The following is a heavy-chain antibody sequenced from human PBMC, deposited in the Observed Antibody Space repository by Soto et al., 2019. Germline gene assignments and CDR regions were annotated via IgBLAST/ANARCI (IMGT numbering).Heavy chain of an antibody. CDR1: GGTFSSYA. D-gene: IGHD3-22*01. CDR2: IIPIFGTA. V-gene: IGHV1-69*13. Sequence: GASVKVSCKASGGTFSSYAISWVRQAPGQGLEWMGGIIPIFGTANYAQKFQGRVTITADESTSTAYMELSSLRSEDTAVYYCASGDYDSSGYLAKISSFDYWGQGTLVTVSS. CDR3: ASGDYDSSGYLAKISSFDY. J-gene: IGHJ4*02.